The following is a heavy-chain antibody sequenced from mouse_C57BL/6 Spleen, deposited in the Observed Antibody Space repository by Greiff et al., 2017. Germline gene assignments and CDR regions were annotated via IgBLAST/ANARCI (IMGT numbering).Heavy chain of an antibody. CDR3: AREEGLRTTWFAY. CDR1: GYAFSSYW. CDR2: IYPGDGDT. Sequence: QVHVKQSGAELVKPGASVKISCKASGYAFSSYWMNWVKQRPGKGLEWIGQIYPGDGDTNYNGKFKGKATLTADKSSSTAYMQLSSLTSEDSAVYFCAREEGLRTTWFAYWGQGTLVTVSA. V-gene: IGHV1-80*01. J-gene: IGHJ3*01.